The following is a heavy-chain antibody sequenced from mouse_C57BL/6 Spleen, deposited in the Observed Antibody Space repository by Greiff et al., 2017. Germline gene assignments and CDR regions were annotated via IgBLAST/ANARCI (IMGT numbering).Heavy chain of an antibody. CDR2: IDPSDSYT. CDR1: GYTFTSYW. D-gene: IGHD1-1*01. V-gene: IGHV1-69*01. Sequence: QVQLQQPGAELVMPGASVKLSCKASGYTFTSYWMHWVKQRPGQGLEWIGEIDPSDSYTNYNQKFKGKSTLTVDKSSSTAYMQLSSLTSEDSAVYYCARSPGSIYYWFAYWGQGTLVTVSA. J-gene: IGHJ3*01. CDR3: ARSPGSIYYWFAY.